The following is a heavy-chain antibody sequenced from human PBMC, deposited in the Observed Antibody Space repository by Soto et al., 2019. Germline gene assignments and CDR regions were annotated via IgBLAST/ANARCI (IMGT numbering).Heavy chain of an antibody. CDR3: ARVVSDCSSTSCYVAGYYYGMDV. Sequence: LRLSFAASGFTFSDYYMSWIRQAPGKGLEWVSYISSSSSYTNYADSVKGRFTISRDNAKNSLYLQMNSLRAEDTAVYYCARVVSDCSSTSCYVAGYYYGMDVWGQGTTVTVSS. V-gene: IGHV3-11*06. J-gene: IGHJ6*02. CDR1: GFTFSDYY. CDR2: ISSSSSYT. D-gene: IGHD2-2*01.